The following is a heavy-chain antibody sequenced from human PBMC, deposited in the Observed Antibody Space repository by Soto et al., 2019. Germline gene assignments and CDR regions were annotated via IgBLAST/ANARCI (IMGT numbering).Heavy chain of an antibody. CDR1: GWSFSGYY. CDR3: VRDGSSTANWIDP. CDR2: IYHTGKT. J-gene: IGHJ5*02. Sequence: SETLSLTFAVYGWSFSGYYWTWIRQHPGKGLEWIGYIYHTGKTYYNPSLESRVTMSVDTSKNQFSLKLASVTAADTAVYYCVRDGSSTANWIDPWGQGTLVTVSS. D-gene: IGHD2-2*01. V-gene: IGHV4-34*09.